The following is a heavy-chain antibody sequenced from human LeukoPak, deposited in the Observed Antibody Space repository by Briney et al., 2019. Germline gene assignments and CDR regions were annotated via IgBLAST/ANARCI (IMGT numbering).Heavy chain of an antibody. V-gene: IGHV3-30*04. D-gene: IGHD2-15*01. CDR1: GFTFSSYA. CDR2: ISYDGSNK. CDR3: AKAGAVVVVAAKYFDY. J-gene: IGHJ4*02. Sequence: PGGSLRLSCAASGFTFSSYAMHWVRQAPGKGLEWVAVISYDGSNKYYADSVKGRFTISRDNSKNTLYLQMSSLRAEDTAVYYCAKAGAVVVVAAKYFDYWGQGTLVTVSS.